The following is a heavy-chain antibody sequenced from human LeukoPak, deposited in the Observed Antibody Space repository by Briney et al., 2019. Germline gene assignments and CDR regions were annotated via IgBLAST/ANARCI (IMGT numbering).Heavy chain of an antibody. CDR2: INSDGTHR. CDR3: ARGVDFDY. CDR1: GFSFSRYW. D-gene: IGHD3-16*01. J-gene: IGHJ4*02. Sequence: GGSLRLSCAGSGFSFSRYWMHWVRQTPDKGLVWVSRINSDGTHRTYADSVKGRFTISRDNANKTLYLQMDSLSAGDTGIYYCARGVDFDYWGQGTQVTVSS. V-gene: IGHV3-74*01.